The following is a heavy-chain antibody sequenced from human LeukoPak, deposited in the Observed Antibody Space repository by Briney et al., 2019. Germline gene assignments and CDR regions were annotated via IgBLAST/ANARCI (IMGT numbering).Heavy chain of an antibody. CDR3: ARDPDDSSGYYLDY. V-gene: IGHV1-2*02. J-gene: IGHJ4*02. D-gene: IGHD3-22*01. CDR2: INPNSGGT. Sequence: ASVKVSCKASGYSFTGYYMHWVRQAPGQGLEWMGWINPNSGGTNYAQKFQSRVTMTRDTSISTAYMELSRLRSDDTAVYYCARDPDDSSGYYLDYWGQGTLVTVSS. CDR1: GYSFTGYY.